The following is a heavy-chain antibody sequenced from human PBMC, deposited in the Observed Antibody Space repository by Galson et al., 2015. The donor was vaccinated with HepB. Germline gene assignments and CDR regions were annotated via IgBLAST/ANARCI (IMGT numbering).Heavy chain of an antibody. J-gene: IGHJ4*02. CDR3: ARVGRGGSSGWLGAVWDY. D-gene: IGHD6-19*01. Sequence: QSGAEVKKPGASVKVSCKASGYTFTSYGISWVRQAPGQGLEWMGWISAYNGNTNYAQKLQGRVTMTTDTSTSTAYMELRSLRSDDTAVYYCARVGRGGSSGWLGAVWDYWGQGTLVTVSS. CDR1: GYTFTSYG. V-gene: IGHV1-18*04. CDR2: ISAYNGNT.